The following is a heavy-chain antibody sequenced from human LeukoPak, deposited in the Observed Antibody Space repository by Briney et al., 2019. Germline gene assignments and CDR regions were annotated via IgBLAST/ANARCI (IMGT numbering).Heavy chain of an antibody. D-gene: IGHD6-13*01. Sequence: GASVKVSCKASGYTFTGYYMHWVRQAPGQGLEWMGWINPNSGGTYYAQKFQGRVTMTRDTSISTAYMELSRLRSDDTAVYYCARVGAAAGTGELDYWGQGTLVTVSS. CDR3: ARVGAAAGTGELDY. CDR1: GYTFTGYY. J-gene: IGHJ4*02. CDR2: INPNSGGT. V-gene: IGHV1-2*02.